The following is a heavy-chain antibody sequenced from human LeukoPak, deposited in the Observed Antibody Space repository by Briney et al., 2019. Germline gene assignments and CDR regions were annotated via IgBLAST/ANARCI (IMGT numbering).Heavy chain of an antibody. D-gene: IGHD2-2*01. Sequence: GGSLRLPCAASGFTFSSYGMHRVRQAPGKGLEWVAVIWYDGSNKYYADSVKGRFTISRDNSKNTLYLQMNSLRVEDTAVYYCAKDQRTMTRRMDVWGQGTTVTVSS. V-gene: IGHV3-30*02. CDR3: AKDQRTMTRRMDV. CDR1: GFTFSSYG. CDR2: IWYDGSNK. J-gene: IGHJ6*02.